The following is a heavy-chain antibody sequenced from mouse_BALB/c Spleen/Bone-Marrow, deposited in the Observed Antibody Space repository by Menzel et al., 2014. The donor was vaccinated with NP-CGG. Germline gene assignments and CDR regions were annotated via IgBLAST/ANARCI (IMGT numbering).Heavy chain of an antibody. CDR1: GSEFSSYW. Sequence: VQLQQSWSELVRPGSSVKISCKASGSEFSSYWMNWVKQRPGQGLEWIGQIYPGDGDTNYNGKFKGKATLTADKSSSTAYMQLSSLTSEDSAVYFCARRGYYYGSSYVDYWGQGNTLKVAS. V-gene: IGHV1-80*01. D-gene: IGHD1-1*01. J-gene: IGHJ2*01. CDR2: IYPGDGDT. CDR3: ARRGYYYGSSYVDY.